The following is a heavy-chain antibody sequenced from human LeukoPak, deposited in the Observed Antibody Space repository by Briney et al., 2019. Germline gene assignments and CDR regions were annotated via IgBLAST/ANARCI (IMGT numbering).Heavy chain of an antibody. J-gene: IGHJ6*03. D-gene: IGHD4/OR15-4a*01. CDR2: ISAYNGNR. Sequence: ASVKVSCKASGYTFTSYGISWVRQAPGQGLEWMGWISAYNGNRNHAQKLQGRVTMTTDTSTSTAYMELRSLRSDDTDVYYCARVDYVPSYYYYYMDVWGKGTTVTVSS. CDR3: ARVDYVPSYYYYYMDV. CDR1: GYTFTSYG. V-gene: IGHV1-18*01.